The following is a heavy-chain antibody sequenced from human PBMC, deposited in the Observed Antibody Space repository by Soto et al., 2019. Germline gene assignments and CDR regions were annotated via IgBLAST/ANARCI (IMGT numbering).Heavy chain of an antibody. CDR3: ARLLRITMVRGVIPPPYYGMDV. D-gene: IGHD3-10*01. J-gene: IGHJ6*02. Sequence: GESLKISCKGSGYIFRTSWIGWVRQMPGNGLEWMGVIYPGDSDTRYSPSFQGQVTISADKSISTAYLQWSSLKASDTAMYYCARLLRITMVRGVIPPPYYGMDVWGQGTTVTVSS. V-gene: IGHV5-51*01. CDR1: GYIFRTSW. CDR2: IYPGDSDT.